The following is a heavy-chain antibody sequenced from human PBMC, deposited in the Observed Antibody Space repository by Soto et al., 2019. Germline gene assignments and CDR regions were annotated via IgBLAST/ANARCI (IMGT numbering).Heavy chain of an antibody. V-gene: IGHV3-74*01. D-gene: IGHD5-18*01. CDR3: ARGGRMQLWCTAPDY. CDR2: ISPAGIDT. CDR1: GFTFSRYW. Sequence: EVQLVESGGGLVQPGGSLRLSCAASGFTFSRYWQHWVRQAPGQGLVWVSRISPAGIDTTYADSVKGRFTISRDNAKSTLFLHLDSLRAADTAVYYCARGGRMQLWCTAPDYWGQGTLATVSS. J-gene: IGHJ4*02.